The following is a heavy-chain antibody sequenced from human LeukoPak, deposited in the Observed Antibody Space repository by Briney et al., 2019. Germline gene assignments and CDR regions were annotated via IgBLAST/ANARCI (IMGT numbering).Heavy chain of an antibody. CDR2: INHSGST. J-gene: IGHJ4*02. D-gene: IGHD5-18*01. Sequence: SETLSLTCAVYGGSFSGYYWSWIRQPPGKGLEWIGEINHSGSTNYNPSLKSRVTISVDTSKNQFSLKLSSVTAADTAVYYCARGSIQLWLPPYFDYWGQGTLVTVSS. CDR3: ARGSIQLWLPPYFDY. CDR1: GGSFSGYY. V-gene: IGHV4-34*01.